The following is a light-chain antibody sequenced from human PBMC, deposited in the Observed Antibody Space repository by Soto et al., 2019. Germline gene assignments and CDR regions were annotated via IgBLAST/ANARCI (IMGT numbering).Light chain of an antibody. V-gene: IGKV1-39*01. CDR1: QSINTY. Sequence: DIQMTQSPSSLSASVGDRVTIACRASQSINTYLNWYQQKPGKAPKLLIYGASSLQSGVPSRFSGSGSGTDFTLTISSLQPEDFATYYCQQSSSSSWTFGQGTKVDIK. CDR2: GAS. J-gene: IGKJ1*01. CDR3: QQSSSSSWT.